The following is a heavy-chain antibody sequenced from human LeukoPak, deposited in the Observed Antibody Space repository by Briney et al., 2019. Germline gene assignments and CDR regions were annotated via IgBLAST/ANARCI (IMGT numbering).Heavy chain of an antibody. D-gene: IGHD3-22*01. Sequence: PGGSLRLSCAASGFTFSSYWMSWVRQAPGKGLEWVANIKQEGSEKYYVDSVKGRFTISRDNAKNSLYLQMNSLRAEDTAVYYCARDFDYYDSSGYYDYWGQGTLVTASS. CDR1: GFTFSSYW. CDR2: IKQEGSEK. CDR3: ARDFDYYDSSGYYDY. J-gene: IGHJ4*02. V-gene: IGHV3-7*01.